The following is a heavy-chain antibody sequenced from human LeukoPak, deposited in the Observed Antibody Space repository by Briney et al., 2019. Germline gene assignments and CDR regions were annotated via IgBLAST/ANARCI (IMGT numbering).Heavy chain of an antibody. D-gene: IGHD5-24*01. CDR2: ISYDGSNK. V-gene: IGHV3-30-3*01. CDR1: GFTFSSYA. J-gene: IGHJ1*01. Sequence: PGGSLRLSCAASGFTFSSYAMHWVRQAPGKGLEWVAVISYDGSNKYYADSVKGRFTISRDNSKNTLYLQMNSLRAEDTAVYYCATRDGYRVEYFQHWGQGTLVTVSS. CDR3: ATRDGYRVEYFQH.